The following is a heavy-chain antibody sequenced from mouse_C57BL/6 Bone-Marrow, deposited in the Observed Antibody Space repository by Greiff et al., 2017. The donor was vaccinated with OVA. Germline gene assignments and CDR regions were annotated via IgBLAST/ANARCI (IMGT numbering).Heavy chain of an antibody. V-gene: IGHV1-18*01. D-gene: IGHD2-4*01. J-gene: IGHJ3*01. Sequence: VQLKESGPELVKPGASVKIPCKASGYTFTDYNMDWVKQSHGKSLEWIGDINPNNGGTIYNQKFKGKATLTVDKSSSTAYMELRSLTSEDTAVYYCASLYDYDGFAYWGQGTLVTVSA. CDR1: GYTFTDYN. CDR3: ASLYDYDGFAY. CDR2: INPNNGGT.